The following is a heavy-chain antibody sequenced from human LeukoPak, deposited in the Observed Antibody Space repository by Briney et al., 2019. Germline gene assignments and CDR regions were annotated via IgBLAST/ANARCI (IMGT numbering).Heavy chain of an antibody. CDR2: IYSDGST. V-gene: IGHV3-53*01. J-gene: IGHJ4*02. Sequence: GGSLRLSCAASGFTVSSNYMSWVRQAPGKGPEWVSVIYSDGSTYYADSVKGRFTISIDTSKNTLYLQMNSLRTEDTAVYYCARDLAAGGTYPHYWGQGTLVSVSS. D-gene: IGHD6-13*01. CDR1: GFTVSSNY. CDR3: ARDLAAGGTYPHY.